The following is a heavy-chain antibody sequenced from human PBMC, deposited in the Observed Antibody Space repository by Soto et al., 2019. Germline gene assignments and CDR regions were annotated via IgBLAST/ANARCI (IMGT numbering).Heavy chain of an antibody. V-gene: IGHV4-31*03. CDR1: GGSISSGGYY. CDR3: ARVPETLLYPAGMDV. D-gene: IGHD2-8*01. J-gene: IGHJ6*04. CDR2: IYYSGST. Sequence: SETLSLTCTVSGGSISSGGYYWSWIRQHPGKGLEWIGYIYYSGSTYYNPSLKSRVTISVDTSKNQFSLKLSSVTAADTAVYYCARVPETLLYPAGMDVWGKGTTVTVSS.